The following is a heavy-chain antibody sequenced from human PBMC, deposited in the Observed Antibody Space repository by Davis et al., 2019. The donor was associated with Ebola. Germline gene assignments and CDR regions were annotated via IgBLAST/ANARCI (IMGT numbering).Heavy chain of an antibody. CDR1: GFTFSNHW. D-gene: IGHD2-8*01. V-gene: IGHV3-7*01. CDR2: IKPDGSDK. CDR3: ARNKAVVHPNYYFYGVDV. Sequence: PGGSLRLSCAASGFTFSNHWMSWVRQAPGKGLEWVANIKPDGSDKYYVDSMKGRFTISRDNSKNMLYLQMSSLRPEDSAMYYCARNKAVVHPNYYFYGVDVWGQGTAVTVSS. J-gene: IGHJ6*02.